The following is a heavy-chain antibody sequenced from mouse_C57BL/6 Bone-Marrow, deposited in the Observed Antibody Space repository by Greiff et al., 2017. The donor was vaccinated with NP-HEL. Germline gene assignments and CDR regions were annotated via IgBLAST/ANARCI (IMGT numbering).Heavy chain of an antibody. CDR2: IYPGNSDT. V-gene: IGHV1-5*01. CDR3: TIEGITTRDWYFDV. CDR1: GYTFTSYW. Sequence: VQLKQSGTVLARPGASVKMSCKTSGYTFTSYWMHWVKQRPGQGLEWIGAIYPGNSDTSYNQKFKGKAKLTAVTSASTAYMELSSLTNEDSAVYYCTIEGITTRDWYFDVWGTGTTVTVSS. D-gene: IGHD1-1*01. J-gene: IGHJ1*03.